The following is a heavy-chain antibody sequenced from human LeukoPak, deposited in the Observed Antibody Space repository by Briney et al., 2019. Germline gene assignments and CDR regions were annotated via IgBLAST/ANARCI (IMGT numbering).Heavy chain of an antibody. CDR2: IYYSGST. J-gene: IGHJ5*02. Sequence: GKDLEWIGYIYYSGSTYYNPSLKSRVTISVDTSKNQFSLKLSSVTAADTAVYYCARVSLRNWFDPWGQGTLVTVSS. V-gene: IGHV4-31*02. D-gene: IGHD5/OR15-5a*01. CDR3: ARVSLRNWFDP.